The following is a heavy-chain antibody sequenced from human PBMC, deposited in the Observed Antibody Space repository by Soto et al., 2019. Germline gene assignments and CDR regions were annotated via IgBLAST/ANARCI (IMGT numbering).Heavy chain of an antibody. CDR2: IDPNDSQT. CDR3: AVSQIFGVVDAFDL. D-gene: IGHD3-3*01. Sequence: GESLKISCKASGYRLTSRWINWVRQMPGQGLEWLGKIDPNDSQTTYNPSFRGHVTMSVDQAISTAFLEWRSVKAPDTAIYYCAVSQIFGVVDAFDLWGQGTLVTVSS. CDR1: GYRLTSRW. J-gene: IGHJ3*01. V-gene: IGHV5-10-1*01.